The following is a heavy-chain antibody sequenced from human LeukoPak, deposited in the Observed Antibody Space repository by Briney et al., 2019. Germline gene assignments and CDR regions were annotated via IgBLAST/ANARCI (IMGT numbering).Heavy chain of an antibody. CDR1: GESFSGYY. D-gene: IGHD3-22*01. J-gene: IGHJ5*02. V-gene: IGHV4-34*01. Sequence: SETLSLTCAVYGESFSGYYWTWIRQPPGKGLEWLGEINDGGRTSCNPSLKSRVTISVDTSKNQFSLKLRSVAAADTAVYYCASGAYYYDSTWGQGTLVTVSS. CDR3: ASGAYYYDST. CDR2: INDGGRT.